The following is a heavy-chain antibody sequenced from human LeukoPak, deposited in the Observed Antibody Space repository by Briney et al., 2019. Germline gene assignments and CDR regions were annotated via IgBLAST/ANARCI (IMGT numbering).Heavy chain of an antibody. Sequence: GGSLRLSCAASGFTFSDYYMSWIRQAPGKGLEWVSAISGSGGSTYYADSVKGRFTISGDNSKNTLYLQMNSLRAEDTAVYYCAKTPYSGSYYFDYWGQGTLVTVSS. CDR3: AKTPYSGSYYFDY. J-gene: IGHJ4*02. CDR2: ISGSGGST. D-gene: IGHD1-26*01. V-gene: IGHV3-23*01. CDR1: GFTFSDYY.